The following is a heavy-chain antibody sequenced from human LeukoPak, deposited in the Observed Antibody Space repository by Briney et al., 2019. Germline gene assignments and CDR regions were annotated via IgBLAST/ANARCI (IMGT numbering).Heavy chain of an antibody. D-gene: IGHD5/OR15-5a*01. CDR2: VFPGDSDV. CDR3: ARQSNVSFDS. V-gene: IGHV5-51*01. CDR1: GYTFSHYW. J-gene: IGHJ4*02. Sequence: GESLKISCEGSGYTFSHYWVAWVRQMPGQGLEWMGIVFPGDSDVRYSPSFQDHVTISADRSIATAYLQWSSLKASDTATYFCARQSNVSFDSWGQGTLVTVSS.